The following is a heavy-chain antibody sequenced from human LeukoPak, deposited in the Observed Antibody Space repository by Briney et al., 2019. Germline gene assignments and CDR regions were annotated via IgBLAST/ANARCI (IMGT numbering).Heavy chain of an antibody. CDR1: GGSISSSNW. Sequence: SETLSLTCAVSGGSISSSNWWSWVRQPPGKGLEWIGEIYHSGSTNYNPSLKSRVTISVDRSKSQFSLKLSSVTAADTAVYYCVRSGGYCSSITCHVEYFDLWGRGTLVTVSS. CDR3: VRSGGYCSSITCHVEYFDL. V-gene: IGHV4-4*02. CDR2: IYHSGST. J-gene: IGHJ2*01. D-gene: IGHD2-2*01.